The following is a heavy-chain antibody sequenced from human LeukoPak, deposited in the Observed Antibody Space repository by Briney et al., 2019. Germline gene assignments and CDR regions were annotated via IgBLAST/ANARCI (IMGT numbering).Heavy chain of an antibody. D-gene: IGHD4-17*01. CDR3: ARGPTPYGDYAAEYFQH. Sequence: SGTLSLTCAVSGGSISGIDWWNWVRQPPGKGLEWIGEIYHSGRTNYNPSLKSRVTMSVDISNNQFSLKLSSVTAADTAVYYCARGPTPYGDYAAEYFQHWGQGTLVTVSS. CDR1: GGSISGIDW. CDR2: IYHSGRT. J-gene: IGHJ1*01. V-gene: IGHV4-4*02.